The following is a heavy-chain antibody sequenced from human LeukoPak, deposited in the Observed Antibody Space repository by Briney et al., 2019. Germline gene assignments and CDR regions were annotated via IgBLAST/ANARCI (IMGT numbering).Heavy chain of an antibody. V-gene: IGHV4-39*07. CDR2: INHSGST. CDR1: GGSISSSSYY. J-gene: IGHJ4*02. D-gene: IGHD6-19*01. Sequence: PSETLSLTCTVSGGSISSSSYYWGWIRQPPGKGLEWIGEINHSGSTNYNPSLKSRVTISVDTSKNQFSLKLSSVTAADTAVYYCARGPSRGGSGWYAFRRYFDYWGQGTLVTVSS. CDR3: ARGPSRGGSGWYAFRRYFDY.